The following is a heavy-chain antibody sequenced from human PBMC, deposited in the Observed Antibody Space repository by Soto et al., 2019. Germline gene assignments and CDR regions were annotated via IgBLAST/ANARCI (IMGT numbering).Heavy chain of an antibody. CDR1: GYAFTGYY. J-gene: IGHJ6*02. Sequence: ASVKVSCKASGYAFTGYYMHWVRQAPGQGLEWMGWINPNSGGTNYAQKFQGRVTMTRDTSISTAYMELSRLRSDDTAVYYCARDEYYYDSSGPWYYYYGMDVCGQGTTVTVS. CDR2: INPNSGGT. D-gene: IGHD3-22*01. CDR3: ARDEYYYDSSGPWYYYYGMDV. V-gene: IGHV1-2*02.